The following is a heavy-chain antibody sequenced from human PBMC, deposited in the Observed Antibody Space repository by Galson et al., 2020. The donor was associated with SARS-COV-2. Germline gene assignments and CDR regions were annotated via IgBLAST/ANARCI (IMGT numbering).Heavy chain of an antibody. Sequence: GGSLRLSCAASGFTFDRYALAWVRQAPGKGLEWISSIRNNGVRTYFADSVRGRFAISRDYSKSTVFLQMNNLRAEDTAIYYCAKDQGSDYGDQLDFWGQ. D-gene: IGHD4-17*01. CDR1: GFTFDRYA. CDR2: IRNNGVRT. J-gene: IGHJ4*02. CDR3: AKDQGSDYGDQLDF. V-gene: IGHV3-23*01.